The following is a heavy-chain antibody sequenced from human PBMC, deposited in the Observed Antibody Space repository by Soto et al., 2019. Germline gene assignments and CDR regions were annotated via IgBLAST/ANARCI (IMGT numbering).Heavy chain of an antibody. CDR2: ISYSGRT. CDR3: ARDRGWMIVLPAAGDNYYSSMDV. V-gene: IGHV4-30-4*01. Sequence: QVQLQESGPGLVKPSQTLSLTCTVSGGSITSGDYYWSWIRHPPGEGLEWIGYISYSGRTYYNLSHNSPLTISVDTSKNQFSLKLSSVTAADTAVYYCARDRGWMIVLPAAGDNYYSSMDVWGQGATVTVSS. J-gene: IGHJ6*02. CDR1: GGSITSGDYY. D-gene: IGHD2-2*01.